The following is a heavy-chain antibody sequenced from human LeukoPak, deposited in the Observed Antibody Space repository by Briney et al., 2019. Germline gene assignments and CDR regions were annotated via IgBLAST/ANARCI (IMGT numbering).Heavy chain of an antibody. Sequence: GGSLRLSCSASGFTFTSYAMHWVRQAPGKGLEYVSAISSNGGSTYYADSVQGRFTISRYNSKNTLYLQMSSLRAEDTAVYYCVKDLSRVSSVGYWGQGTLVTVSS. V-gene: IGHV3-64D*06. CDR2: ISSNGGST. CDR1: GFTFTSYA. J-gene: IGHJ4*02. D-gene: IGHD6-19*01. CDR3: VKDLSRVSSVGY.